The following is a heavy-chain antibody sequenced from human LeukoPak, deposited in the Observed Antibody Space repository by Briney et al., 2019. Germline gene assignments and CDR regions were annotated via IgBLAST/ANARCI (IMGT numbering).Heavy chain of an antibody. Sequence: PGGSLRLSCAASGFTFDDYAMHWVRQAPGKGLEWVSGISWNSGSIGYADSVKGRFTISRDNAKNSLYLQMNSLRAEDMALYYCAKSGIVGATLSGYFDYWGQGTLVTVSS. V-gene: IGHV3-9*03. CDR1: GFTFDDYA. CDR3: AKSGIVGATLSGYFDY. CDR2: ISWNSGSI. D-gene: IGHD1-26*01. J-gene: IGHJ4*02.